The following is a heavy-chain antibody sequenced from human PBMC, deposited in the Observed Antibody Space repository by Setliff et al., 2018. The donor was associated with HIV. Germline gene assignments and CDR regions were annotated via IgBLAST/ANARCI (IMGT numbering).Heavy chain of an antibody. J-gene: IGHJ4*02. CDR1: GYTFTGYY. Sequence: ASVKVSCKASGYTFTGYYMHWVRQAPGQGLEWMGWINPNSGGTNYAQKFQGRVTMTRDTSTSTVYMELSSLRSEDTAVYYCARASYYYDSSGSFYFDYWGQGTLVTVSS. D-gene: IGHD3-22*01. CDR3: ARASYYYDSSGSFYFDY. CDR2: INPNSGGT. V-gene: IGHV1-2*02.